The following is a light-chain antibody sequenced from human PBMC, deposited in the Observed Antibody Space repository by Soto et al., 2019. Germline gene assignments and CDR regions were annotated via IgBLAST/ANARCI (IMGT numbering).Light chain of an antibody. CDR1: QGISSY. CDR3: HKYYSYPRT. V-gene: IGKV1-8*01. Sequence: AIRMTQSPSSFSASTGDRVTITCRASQGISSYLAWYQQKPGKAPKLLIYAASTLQSGVPSRFSGSGSGTEFTLTISCLQSEDFATYYCHKYYSYPRTFGQGTKVEIK. CDR2: AAS. J-gene: IGKJ1*01.